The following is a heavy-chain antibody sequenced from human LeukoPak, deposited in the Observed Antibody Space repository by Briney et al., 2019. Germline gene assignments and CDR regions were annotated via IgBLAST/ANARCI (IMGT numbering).Heavy chain of an antibody. CDR1: GFRFSDFG. Sequence: GGSLRLSCTASGFRFSDFGMNWVRQAPGKGLEWVSHITSSSSNINYADSVKGRFTTSRGNAKNSLYLQMNSLRAEDTAVYFCARRIREGYCSGGNCYSFGYWGQGALVTVSS. CDR3: ARRIREGYCSGGNCYSFGY. CDR2: ITSSSSNI. V-gene: IGHV3-48*01. J-gene: IGHJ4*02. D-gene: IGHD2-15*01.